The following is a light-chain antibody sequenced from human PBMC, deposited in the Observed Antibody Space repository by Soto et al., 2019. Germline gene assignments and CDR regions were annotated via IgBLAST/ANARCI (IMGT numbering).Light chain of an antibody. CDR3: HHRRDWPLT. J-gene: IGKJ4*01. Sequence: EIVLTQSPATLSLSPGERATLSCRASQSVNRYLLWYQQKPGQPPRLLIYDASNRATGIPARFSGSGSGTDFTLTISSLEAEDSAIYYCHHRRDWPLTFGGGTKVEIK. CDR1: QSVNRY. V-gene: IGKV3-11*01. CDR2: DAS.